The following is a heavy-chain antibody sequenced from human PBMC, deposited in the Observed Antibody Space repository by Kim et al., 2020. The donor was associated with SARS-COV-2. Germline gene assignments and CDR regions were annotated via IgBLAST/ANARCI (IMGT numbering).Heavy chain of an antibody. Sequence: AVKGRITISSDNAKNTQYLQMNSLRAEEAAVYYCAKENDFWDHETRPDYWGQGTLVTVSS. V-gene: IGHV3-23*01. CDR3: AKENDFWDHETRPDY. J-gene: IGHJ4*02. D-gene: IGHD3-3*01.